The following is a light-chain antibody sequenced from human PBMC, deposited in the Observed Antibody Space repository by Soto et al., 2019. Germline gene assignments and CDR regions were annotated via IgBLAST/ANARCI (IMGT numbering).Light chain of an antibody. V-gene: IGKV1-9*01. CDR2: AAS. J-gene: IGKJ4*01. CDR1: QGISNH. CDR3: QVVTGLLST. Sequence: TVAITWRTSQGISNHLGWYRQKPGKAPELLIYAASTLQTGVPSRFSGGGSGTDFTLAITILQPADFATYYFQVVTGLLSTFAGGTKVDIK.